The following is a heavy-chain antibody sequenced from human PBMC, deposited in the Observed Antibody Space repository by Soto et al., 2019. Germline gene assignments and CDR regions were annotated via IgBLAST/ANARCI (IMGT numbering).Heavy chain of an antibody. CDR1: GFTFDDYA. J-gene: IGHJ4*02. V-gene: IGHV3-9*01. CDR3: AKAGFWSGYYSLVDY. CDR2: ISWNSGSI. Sequence: SLRLSCAASGFTFDDYAMHWVRQAPGKGLGWVSGISWNSGSIGYADSVKGRFTISRDNAKNSLYLQMNSLRAEDTALYYCAKAGFWSGYYSLVDYWGQGTLVTVSS. D-gene: IGHD3-3*01.